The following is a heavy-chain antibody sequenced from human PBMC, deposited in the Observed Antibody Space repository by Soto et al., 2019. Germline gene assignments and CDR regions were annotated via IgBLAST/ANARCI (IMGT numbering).Heavy chain of an antibody. CDR3: ARAVGLAAAGRRWFDP. V-gene: IGHV4-34*01. J-gene: IGHJ5*02. CDR2: INHSGST. CDR1: GGSFSGYY. D-gene: IGHD6-13*01. Sequence: SETLSLTCAVYGGSFSGYYWSWIRQPPGKGLEWIGEINHSGSTNYNPSLKSRVTISVDTSKNQFSLKLSSVTAADTAVYYCARAVGLAAAGRRWFDPWGQGTLVTVSS.